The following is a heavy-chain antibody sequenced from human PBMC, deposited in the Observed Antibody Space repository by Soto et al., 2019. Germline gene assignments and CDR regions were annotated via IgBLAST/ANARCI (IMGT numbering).Heavy chain of an antibody. CDR1: GYTFTDYY. V-gene: IGHV1-2*02. J-gene: IGHJ4*02. CDR3: ARRKGDYYDSSGYHYYFDY. D-gene: IGHD3-22*01. Sequence: ASVKVSCKASGYTFTDYYVHWVRQAPGQGLEWMGWINPNSGGTKSAQKFQGRVTMTRDTSFSTAYMELSRLRSDDTAVYYCARRKGDYYDSSGYHYYFDYWGQGTLVTVSS. CDR2: INPNSGGT.